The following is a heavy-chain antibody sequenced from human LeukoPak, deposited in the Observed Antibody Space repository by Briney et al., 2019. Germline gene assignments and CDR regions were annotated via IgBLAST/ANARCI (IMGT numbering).Heavy chain of an antibody. CDR1: GFTVSSNY. CDR2: IYSGGST. J-gene: IGHJ4*02. Sequence: PGWSLRLSCAASGFTVSSNYMSWVRQAPGKGLEWVSVIYSGGSTYYADSVKGRFTISRDNSKNTLYLQMNSLRAEDTAVYYCARDSVSSSWYLPGFDYWGQGTLVTVSS. D-gene: IGHD6-13*01. V-gene: IGHV3-53*01. CDR3: ARDSVSSSWYLPGFDY.